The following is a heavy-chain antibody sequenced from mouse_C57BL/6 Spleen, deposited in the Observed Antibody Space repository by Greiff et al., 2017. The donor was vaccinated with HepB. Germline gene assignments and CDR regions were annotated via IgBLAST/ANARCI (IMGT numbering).Heavy chain of an antibody. D-gene: IGHD1-1*01. J-gene: IGHJ3*01. CDR1: GFTFSSYA. CDR2: ISDGGSYT. Sequence: EVKLMESGGGLVKPGGSLKLSCAASGFTFSSYAMSWVRQTPEKRLEWVATISDGGSYTYYPDNVKGRFTISRDNAKNNLYLQMSHLKSEDTAMYYCARDNPLLLRGFAYWGQGTLVTVSA. V-gene: IGHV5-4*01. CDR3: ARDNPLLLRGFAY.